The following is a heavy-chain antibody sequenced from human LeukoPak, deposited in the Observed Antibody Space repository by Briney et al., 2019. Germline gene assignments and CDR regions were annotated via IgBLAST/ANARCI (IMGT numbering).Heavy chain of an antibody. V-gene: IGHV4-59*11. J-gene: IGHJ4*02. CDR3: ARAYSSSWNDY. CDR2: IYYSGST. D-gene: IGHD6-13*01. CDR1: GGSISSHY. Sequence: PSETLSLTCTVSGGSISSHYWSWIWQPPGQGLEWIGYIYYSGSTNYNPSLKSRVTISVDASKNQFSLKLSSVTAADTAVYYCARAYSSSWNDYWGQGTLVTVSS.